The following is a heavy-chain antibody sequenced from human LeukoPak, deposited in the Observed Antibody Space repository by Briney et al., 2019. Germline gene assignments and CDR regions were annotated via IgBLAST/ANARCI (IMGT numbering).Heavy chain of an antibody. Sequence: PGGSLRLSCAASGFTFSSYEMNWVRHAPGKGLEWVSYISSSGSTIYYADSVKGRFTISRDNAKNSLYLQMNSLRAEDTAVYYCASQYYDILTGYYHSFDYWGQGTLVTVSS. CDR1: GFTFSSYE. CDR2: ISSSGSTI. V-gene: IGHV3-48*03. D-gene: IGHD3-9*01. CDR3: ASQYYDILTGYYHSFDY. J-gene: IGHJ4*02.